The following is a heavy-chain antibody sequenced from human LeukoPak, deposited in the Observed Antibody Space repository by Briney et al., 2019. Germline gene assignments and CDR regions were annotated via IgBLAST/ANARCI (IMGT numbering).Heavy chain of an antibody. D-gene: IGHD3-22*01. J-gene: IGHJ4*02. CDR2: ISSSSSTI. CDR1: GFTFSSYS. V-gene: IGHV3-48*04. Sequence: TGGSLRLSCAASGFTFSSYSMNWVRQAPGKGLEWVSYISSSSSTIYYADSVKGRFTISRDNAKNSLYLQMNSLRAEDTAVYYCAREPYDSSGYYLYWGQGTLVTVSS. CDR3: AREPYDSSGYYLY.